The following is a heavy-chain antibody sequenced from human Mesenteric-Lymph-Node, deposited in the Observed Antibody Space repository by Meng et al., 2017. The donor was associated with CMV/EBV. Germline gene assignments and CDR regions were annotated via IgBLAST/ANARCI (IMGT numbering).Heavy chain of an antibody. CDR2: INQNGGEK. CDR1: QFTFSSYS. J-gene: IGHJ6*02. CDR3: ARDPVGMDV. Sequence: GESLKISCAASQFTFSSYSMTWARQAPGKGLEWVANINQNGGEKYYVDSVRGRFTISRDNAMNSLYLQMDSLRAEDTAVYYCARDPVGMDVWGQGTTVTVSS. V-gene: IGHV3-7*01.